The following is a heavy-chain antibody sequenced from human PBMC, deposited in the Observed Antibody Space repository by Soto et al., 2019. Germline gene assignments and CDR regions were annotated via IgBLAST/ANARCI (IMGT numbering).Heavy chain of an antibody. J-gene: IGHJ6*02. Sequence: EVQLLESGGGLVQPGGSLRLSCAASGFTFSSYAMSWVRQAPGMGLEWVSAISGSGGSTYYADSVKGRFTISRDNSKNTLYLQMNSLRAEDTAVYYCAKDRATRTGYNWNPIVDYYYYGMDVWGQGTTVTVSS. CDR3: AKDRATRTGYNWNPIVDYYYYGMDV. CDR2: ISGSGGST. CDR1: GFTFSSYA. V-gene: IGHV3-23*01. D-gene: IGHD1-20*01.